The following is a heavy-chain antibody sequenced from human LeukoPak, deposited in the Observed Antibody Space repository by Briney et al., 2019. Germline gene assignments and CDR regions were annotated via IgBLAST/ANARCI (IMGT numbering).Heavy chain of an antibody. CDR3: ARDFEGHYYGSGSYYD. Sequence: SVKVSCKASGGTFSSYTISWVRQAPGQGLEWMGRIIPILGIANYAQKFQGRVTITADKSTSTAYMELSSLRSEGTAVYYCARDFEGHYYGSGSYYDWGQGTLVTVSS. CDR1: GGTFSSYT. CDR2: IIPILGIA. V-gene: IGHV1-69*04. D-gene: IGHD3-10*01. J-gene: IGHJ4*02.